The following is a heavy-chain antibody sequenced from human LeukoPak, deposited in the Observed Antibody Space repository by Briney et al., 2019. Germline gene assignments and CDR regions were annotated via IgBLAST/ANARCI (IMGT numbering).Heavy chain of an antibody. V-gene: IGHV4-59*01. CDR1: GDSIGSYY. D-gene: IGHD4-17*01. Sequence: SETLSLTCTVSGDSIGSYYWSWIRQPPGKGLEWIAYIYYSGSTNYNPSLKSRVNISIDTSKNQFSLNLSSVTAADTAVYYCARSPTVTILFDYWGQGTLVTVSS. CDR2: IYYSGST. J-gene: IGHJ4*02. CDR3: ARSPTVTILFDY.